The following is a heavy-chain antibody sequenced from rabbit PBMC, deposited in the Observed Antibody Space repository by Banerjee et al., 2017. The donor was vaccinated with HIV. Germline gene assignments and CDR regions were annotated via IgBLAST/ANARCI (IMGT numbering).Heavy chain of an antibody. CDR3: ASDLAGVIGWNFGL. CDR1: GIDFSSYYY. D-gene: IGHD4-1*01. CDR2: IYTSSGIT. J-gene: IGHJ4*01. Sequence: QSLEESGGDLVKPGASLTLTCKASGIDFSSYYYMCWVRQAPGKGLKLIACIYTSSGITWYAGWVNGRFTISKTSSTTVTLQMTSLTAADTATYFCASDLAGVIGWNFGLWGQGTLSPS. V-gene: IGHV1S40*01.